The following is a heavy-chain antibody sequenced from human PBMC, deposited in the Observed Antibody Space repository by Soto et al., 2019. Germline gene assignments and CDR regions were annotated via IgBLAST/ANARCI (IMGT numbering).Heavy chain of an antibody. CDR2: ITGSGGST. CDR3: TKGSSSSRPYYFDY. CDR1: GFTFSGFA. V-gene: IGHV3-23*01. D-gene: IGHD6-6*01. Sequence: EVQLLESGGGLAQPGGSLRLSCAASGFTFSGFAMSWVRQAPGKGLEWDSAITGSGGSTYHAGSVKRRFPISRDNSKNTLYLEMNSLRADDTAVYYSTKGSSSSRPYYFDYWRQATLATVSS. J-gene: IGHJ4*02.